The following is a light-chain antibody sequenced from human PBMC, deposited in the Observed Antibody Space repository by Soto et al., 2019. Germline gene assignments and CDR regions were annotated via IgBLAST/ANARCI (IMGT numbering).Light chain of an antibody. CDR3: QQYDEHSIT. CDR2: HAS. J-gene: IGKJ5*01. Sequence: AIHMTQSASSLSASVGYRATLTCQASQDITNYLNWYQQKKGKAPNLLIYHASSLESGVPSRFSGSGYGTEFNLSISSLQTDDFGTYYCQQYDEHSITFGQGTRLEIK. V-gene: IGKV1-13*02. CDR1: QDITNY.